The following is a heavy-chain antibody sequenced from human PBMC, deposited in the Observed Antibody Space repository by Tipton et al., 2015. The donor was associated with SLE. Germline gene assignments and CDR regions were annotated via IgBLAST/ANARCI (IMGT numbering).Heavy chain of an antibody. V-gene: IGHV3-15*01. Sequence: SLRLSCAASGFTFSNAWMTWVRQTPGKGLEWVGRIKSKTDGGTTDYAAPVKGRFTISRDDSKNTLYLEMNSLKTEDAAVYYCTKAGSNWHNYFDDWVQGTLVSVSS. CDR3: TKAGSNWHNYFDD. J-gene: IGHJ4*02. D-gene: IGHD1-26*01. CDR2: IKSKTDGGTT. CDR1: GFTFSNAW.